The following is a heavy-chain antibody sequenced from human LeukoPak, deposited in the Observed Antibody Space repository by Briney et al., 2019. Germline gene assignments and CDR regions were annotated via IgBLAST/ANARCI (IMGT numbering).Heavy chain of an antibody. J-gene: IGHJ4*02. CDR3: ARAVHGSGSYDQYTGGWYYFDY. CDR2: INDSGST. V-gene: IGHV4-59*01. Sequence: PGGSLRLSCATSGFTFDDYGMSWVRQAPGKGLEWVGNINDSGSTISNPSLRSRATISVDMSKKHFFLDLSSVTAADTAVYYCARAVHGSGSYDQYTGGWYYFDYWGQGTLVTVSS. D-gene: IGHD3-10*01. CDR1: GFTFDDYG.